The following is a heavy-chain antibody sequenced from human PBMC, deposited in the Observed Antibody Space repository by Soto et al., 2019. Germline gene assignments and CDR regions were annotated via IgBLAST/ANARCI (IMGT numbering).Heavy chain of an antibody. Sequence: QVQLVQSGDEMKKPGASVRVSCKASGYIFVNHGIAWVRQAPGQGLEWMGWISPYTGDTHSASKVQGRLTMTTDTSTSTAYMDLGSLTSDDTAVYYCAMVDNYVTPTPQDVWGQGTTVTV. CDR2: ISPYTGDT. CDR1: GYIFVNHG. CDR3: AMVDNYVTPTPQDV. V-gene: IGHV1-18*01. D-gene: IGHD3-16*01. J-gene: IGHJ6*02.